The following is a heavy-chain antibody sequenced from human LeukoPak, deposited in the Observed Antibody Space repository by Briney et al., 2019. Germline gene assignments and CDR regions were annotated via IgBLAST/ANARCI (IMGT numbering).Heavy chain of an antibody. CDR3: AGGYGGKTSPRCIDY. CDR1: GFTFSSYS. J-gene: IGHJ4*02. Sequence: PGGSLRLSCAAYGFTFSSYSMNWVRQAPGKGLEWVSSISSSSSYIYYADSVKGRFTISRDNAKNSLYLQMNSLRAEDTAVYYCAGGYGGKTSPRCIDYWGQGTLVTVSS. D-gene: IGHD4-23*01. V-gene: IGHV3-21*01. CDR2: ISSSSSYI.